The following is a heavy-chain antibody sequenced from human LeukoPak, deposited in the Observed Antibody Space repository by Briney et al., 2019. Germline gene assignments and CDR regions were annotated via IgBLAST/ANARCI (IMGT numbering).Heavy chain of an antibody. J-gene: IGHJ4*02. Sequence: GGSLRLSCAASGFSVNGNYWNWVPPAPGKGPQWISLIYSDGKTRYADSVRGRFTFSRDNSKKTLYLQMDSLKAEDTAVYYCAGCDYPLTYWGQGSMVTVSS. V-gene: IGHV3-66*01. CDR3: AGCDYPLTY. CDR2: IYSDGKT. D-gene: IGHD4-17*01. CDR1: GFSVNGNY.